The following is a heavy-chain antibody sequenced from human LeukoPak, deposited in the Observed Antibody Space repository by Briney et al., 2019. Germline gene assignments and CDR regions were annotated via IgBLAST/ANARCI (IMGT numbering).Heavy chain of an antibody. D-gene: IGHD3-16*01. Sequence: PGGSLRLSCAASGFTFSSYSMNWVRQAPGKGLEWVSSISSSSSYIYYADSVKGRFTISRDNAKNSLYLQMNSLRAEDTAVYYCAREDAGGYRDTGTFDYWGQGTLVTVSS. CDR3: AREDAGGYRDTGTFDY. CDR1: GFTFSSYS. J-gene: IGHJ4*02. V-gene: IGHV3-21*01. CDR2: ISSSSSYI.